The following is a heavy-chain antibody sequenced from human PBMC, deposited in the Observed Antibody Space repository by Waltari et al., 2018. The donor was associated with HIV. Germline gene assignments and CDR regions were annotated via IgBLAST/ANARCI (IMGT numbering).Heavy chain of an antibody. D-gene: IGHD1-1*01. CDR3: ARAPYNPDY. V-gene: IGHV1-2*06. CDR1: GYTFTGYY. Sequence: QVQLVQYGDDGKTPGASVTVPCKASGYTFTGYYMHWVRQDPAQGLEWMGRINPNRGGTNYAQKFQGRVTMTRDTSISTAYMELSRLRSDDTAVYYCARAPYNPDYWGQGTLVTVSS. CDR2: INPNRGGT. J-gene: IGHJ4*02.